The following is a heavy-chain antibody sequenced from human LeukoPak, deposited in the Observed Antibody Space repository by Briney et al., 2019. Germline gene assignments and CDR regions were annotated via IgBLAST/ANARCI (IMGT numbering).Heavy chain of an antibody. J-gene: IGHJ5*02. Sequence: SETLSLTCTVSGGSISSYYWSWIRQPPGKGLEWIGYIYYSGSTNYNPSLKGRVTISVDTSKNQFSLKLSSVTAADTAVYYCASGDYGDYGNWFDPWGQGTLVTVSS. CDR2: IYYSGST. V-gene: IGHV4-59*08. D-gene: IGHD4-17*01. CDR1: GGSISSYY. CDR3: ASGDYGDYGNWFDP.